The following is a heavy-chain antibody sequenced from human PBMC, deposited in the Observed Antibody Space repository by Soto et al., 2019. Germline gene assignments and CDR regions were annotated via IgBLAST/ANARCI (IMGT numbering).Heavy chain of an antibody. D-gene: IGHD1-1*01. Sequence: QGHLVQSGAEVKKPGASVKVSCKGSGYAFTTYGITWVRQAPGQGLEWMGWISAHNGNTNCAQKLQGRVTVTRDTSTITAYMELRSLRSDYTAVYCCARGRYGDYWGQGALVTVSS. CDR1: GYAFTTYG. CDR3: ARGRYGDY. CDR2: ISAHNGNT. J-gene: IGHJ4*02. V-gene: IGHV1-18*01.